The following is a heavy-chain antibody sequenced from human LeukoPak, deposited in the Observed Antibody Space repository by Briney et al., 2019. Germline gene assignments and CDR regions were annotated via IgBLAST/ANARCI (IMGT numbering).Heavy chain of an antibody. Sequence: PGGSLRLSCVASGLSFSTSWMTWVRQAPGKGLEWVANIRKDGREIYYVDSVKGRFTISRDNTKNSLYLQMNSLRAEDTAVYFCARDGDSWNDFDYWGQGTLVTVSS. CDR3: ARDGDSWNDFDY. CDR2: IRKDGREI. CDR1: GLSFSTSW. D-gene: IGHD1-1*01. V-gene: IGHV3-7*01. J-gene: IGHJ4*02.